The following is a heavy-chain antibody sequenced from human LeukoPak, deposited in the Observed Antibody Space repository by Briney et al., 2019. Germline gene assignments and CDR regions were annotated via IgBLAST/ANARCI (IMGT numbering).Heavy chain of an antibody. CDR3: ARHGGLVVVAARNWFDP. V-gene: IGHV4-30-4*01. CDR2: IYYSGST. Sequence: PSETLSLTCTVSGGSISSGDYYWSWIRQPPGKGLEWIGYIYYSGSTYYNPSLKSRVTISVDTSKNQFSPKLSSVTAADTAVYYCARHGGLVVVAARNWFDPWGQGTLVTVSS. J-gene: IGHJ5*02. CDR1: GGSISSGDYY. D-gene: IGHD2-15*01.